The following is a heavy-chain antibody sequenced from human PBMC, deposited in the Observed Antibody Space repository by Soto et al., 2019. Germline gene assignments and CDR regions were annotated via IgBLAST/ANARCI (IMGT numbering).Heavy chain of an antibody. CDR2: ISYDGSNK. Sequence: GGSLRLSCAASGFTFSSYGMHWVRQAPGKGLEWVAVISYDGSNKYYADSVKGRFTISRDNSKNTLYLQMNSLRAEDTAVYYCAKDNSPFVLWFGELSSWFDPWGQGTLVTVSS. J-gene: IGHJ5*02. CDR3: AKDNSPFVLWFGELSSWFDP. V-gene: IGHV3-30*18. D-gene: IGHD3-10*01. CDR1: GFTFSSYG.